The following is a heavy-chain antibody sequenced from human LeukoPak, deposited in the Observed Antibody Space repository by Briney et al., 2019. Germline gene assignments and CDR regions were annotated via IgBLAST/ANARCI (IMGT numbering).Heavy chain of an antibody. Sequence: SETLSLTCAVYGGSFSGYYWHWIRQPPGKGLKWIGEINFSGKTNYNPSLKSRVTISVDTSKNHFSLKLSSVTAADTAVYYCARDRHYGDPHHLDYWGQGAPVTVSS. J-gene: IGHJ4*02. CDR3: ARDRHYGDPHHLDY. CDR1: GGSFSGYY. D-gene: IGHD4/OR15-4a*01. V-gene: IGHV4-34*01. CDR2: INFSGKT.